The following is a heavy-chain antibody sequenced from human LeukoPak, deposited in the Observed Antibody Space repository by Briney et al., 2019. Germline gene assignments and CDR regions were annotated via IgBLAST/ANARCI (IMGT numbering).Heavy chain of an antibody. V-gene: IGHV1-18*01. CDR3: ARGEDYYDRSGSNY. CDR2: ISAYNGNT. D-gene: IGHD3-22*01. J-gene: IGHJ4*02. Sequence: ASVNVSCKLSGYTFTSYGTSWVRQAPGQGLEWMGWISAYNGNTTYAQTFQGRVTITTEPSTSTAYMELRRLRSEATPVFNCARGEDYYDRSGSNYWSQGTLVTVS. CDR1: GYTFTSYG.